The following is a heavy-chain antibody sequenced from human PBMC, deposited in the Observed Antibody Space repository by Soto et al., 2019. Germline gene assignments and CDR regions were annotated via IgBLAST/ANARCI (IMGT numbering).Heavy chain of an antibody. J-gene: IGHJ4*02. D-gene: IGHD6-13*01. CDR2: INHSGST. CDR3: ARFPSSSWFFYFDY. V-gene: IGHV4-34*01. CDR1: GGSFSGYY. Sequence: SETLSLTCAVYGGSFSGYYWSWIRQPPGKGLEWIGEINHSGSTNYNPSLKSRVTISVDTSKNQFSLKLSSVTAADTAVYYCARFPSSSWFFYFDYWGQGTLVTVSS.